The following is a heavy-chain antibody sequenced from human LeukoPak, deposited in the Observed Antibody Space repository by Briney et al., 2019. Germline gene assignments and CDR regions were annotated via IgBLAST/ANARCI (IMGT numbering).Heavy chain of an antibody. J-gene: IGHJ5*02. CDR2: IYPGDSDT. CDR1: GYRFTSYW. Sequence: GESLKISCKGSGYRFTSYWIGWVRQMPGKGLEWMGIIYPGDSDTTYSPSFQGQVSISADKSISTAYLQWSSLKASDTAMYYCARPYCFSTNCYTIDPWGQGTLVTVSS. D-gene: IGHD2-2*02. CDR3: ARPYCFSTNCYTIDP. V-gene: IGHV5-51*01.